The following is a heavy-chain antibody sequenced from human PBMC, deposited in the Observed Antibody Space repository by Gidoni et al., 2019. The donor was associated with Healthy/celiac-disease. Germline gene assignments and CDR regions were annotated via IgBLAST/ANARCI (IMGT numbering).Heavy chain of an antibody. Sequence: EVRLVESGGRLVQAGGSLRLSGEASGFTVSSNYMSWVRQAPGQGLEWGSVIYSGGSTYYADSVKGRFTISRDNSKTTLYLQMNSLRDEDTAVYYCARDPDYWGQGTLVTVSS. J-gene: IGHJ4*02. V-gene: IGHV3-66*01. CDR1: GFTVSSNY. CDR2: IYSGGST. CDR3: ARDPDY.